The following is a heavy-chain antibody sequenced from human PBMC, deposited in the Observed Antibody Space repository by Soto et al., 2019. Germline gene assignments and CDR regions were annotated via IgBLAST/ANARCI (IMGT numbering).Heavy chain of an antibody. CDR1: GFTFSSYG. V-gene: IGHV3-33*01. Sequence: GGSLRLSCAASGFTFSSYGMHWVRQAPGKGLEWVAVIWYDGSNKYYADSVKGRFTISRDNSKNTLYLQMNSLRAEDTAVYYCAGDRKDGSGSYFLPYYYYYMDVWGKGTTVTVSS. D-gene: IGHD3-10*01. CDR2: IWYDGSNK. J-gene: IGHJ6*03. CDR3: AGDRKDGSGSYFLPYYYYYMDV.